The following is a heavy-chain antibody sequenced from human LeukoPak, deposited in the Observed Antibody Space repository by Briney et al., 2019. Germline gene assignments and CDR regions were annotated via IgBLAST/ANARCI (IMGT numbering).Heavy chain of an antibody. CDR3: ARVGVVFDY. Sequence: SETLSLTCSVSGGSISSYYWNWIRQPPGKGLEWIGYTYYSGSTSYNPSLKSRVTISVDTSKNQFSLKLSSVTAADTAVYYCARVGVVFDYWGQGTLVTVSS. D-gene: IGHD3-16*01. J-gene: IGHJ4*02. V-gene: IGHV4-59*08. CDR1: GGSISSYY. CDR2: TYYSGST.